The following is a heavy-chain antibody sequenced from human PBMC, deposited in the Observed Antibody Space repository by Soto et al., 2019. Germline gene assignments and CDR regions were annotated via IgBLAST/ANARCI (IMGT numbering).Heavy chain of an antibody. CDR1: GYTFTSSY. V-gene: IGHV1-46*01. CDR2: INPSGGST. CDR3: ASTPHYYDSSGYYYSWFDP. Sequence: ASVRGSCQTSGYTFTSSYVHWVIQATGQGLDWMGIINPSGGSTSYAQKFQGRVTMTRDTSTSTVYMELSSLRSEDTAVYYCASTPHYYDSSGYYYSWFDPWGQGTLVTVSS. D-gene: IGHD3-22*01. J-gene: IGHJ5*02.